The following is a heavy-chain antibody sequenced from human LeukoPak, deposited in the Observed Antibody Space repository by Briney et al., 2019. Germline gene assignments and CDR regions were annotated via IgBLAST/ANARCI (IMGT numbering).Heavy chain of an antibody. CDR2: IYSGGST. V-gene: IGHV3-66*01. Sequence: GGSLRLSCAASGFTFSSYSMNWVRQAPGKGLEWVSIIYSGGSTYYADSVKGRFTISRDNSKNTLYLQMNSLRAEDTAVYYCARVRASAGLDYWGQGTLVTVSS. D-gene: IGHD1-14*01. CDR3: ARVRASAGLDY. J-gene: IGHJ4*02. CDR1: GFTFSSYS.